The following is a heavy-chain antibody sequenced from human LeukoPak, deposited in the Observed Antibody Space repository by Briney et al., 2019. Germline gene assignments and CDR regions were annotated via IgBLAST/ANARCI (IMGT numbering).Heavy chain of an antibody. CDR1: GFTFSSYS. Sequence: GGSLRLSCAASGFTFSSYSMNWVRQAPGKGLEWVSSISSSSSYIYYADSVKGRFTISRDNAKNSLYLQMNSLRAEDTAVYYCARDRYDYVWGSYRPVNGFDYWGQGTLVTVSS. D-gene: IGHD3-16*02. V-gene: IGHV3-21*01. CDR3: ARDRYDYVWGSYRPVNGFDY. J-gene: IGHJ4*02. CDR2: ISSSSSYI.